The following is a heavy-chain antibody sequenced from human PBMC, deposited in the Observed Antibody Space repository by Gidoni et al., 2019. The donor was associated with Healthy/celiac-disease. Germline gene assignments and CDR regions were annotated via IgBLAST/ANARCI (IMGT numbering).Heavy chain of an antibody. CDR3: AKDTRYGDYALDY. CDR2: ISGSGGST. V-gene: IGHV3-23*01. D-gene: IGHD4-17*01. J-gene: IGHJ4*02. CDR1: GFTFSSYA. Sequence: EVQLLESGGGLVQPGGSLRLSCAASGFTFSSYAMSWVRPAPGKGLEWVSAISGSGGSTYYADSVKGRFTISRDNSKNTLYLQMNSLRAEDTAVYYCAKDTRYGDYALDYWGQGTLVTVSS.